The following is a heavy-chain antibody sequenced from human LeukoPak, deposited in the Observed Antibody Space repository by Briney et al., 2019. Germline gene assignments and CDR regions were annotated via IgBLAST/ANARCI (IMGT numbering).Heavy chain of an antibody. CDR3: ARDSAYYDILTGSPVGYWYFDL. J-gene: IGHJ2*01. D-gene: IGHD3-9*01. Sequence: PSETLSLTCTVSGGSISSYYWSWIRQPAGKGLEWIGRTYTSGSTNYNPSLKSRVTMSVDTSKNQSSLKLSSVTAADTAVYYCARDSAYYDILTGSPVGYWYFDLWGRGTLVTVSS. V-gene: IGHV4-4*07. CDR2: TYTSGST. CDR1: GGSISSYY.